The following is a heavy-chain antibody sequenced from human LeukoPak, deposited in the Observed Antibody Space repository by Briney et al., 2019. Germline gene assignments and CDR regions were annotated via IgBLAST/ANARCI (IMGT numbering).Heavy chain of an antibody. CDR1: GYTFTGYY. J-gene: IGHJ4*02. Sequence: ASVKVSCKASGYTFTGYYMHWVRQAPGQGLESMGRINPNSGGTNCAQKFQGRVTMTMDTSISTAYMELSRLRSDDAAVYYCARGGGFVVVPATDYWGQGTLVTVSS. CDR2: INPNSGGT. D-gene: IGHD2-2*01. V-gene: IGHV1-2*06. CDR3: ARGGGFVVVPATDY.